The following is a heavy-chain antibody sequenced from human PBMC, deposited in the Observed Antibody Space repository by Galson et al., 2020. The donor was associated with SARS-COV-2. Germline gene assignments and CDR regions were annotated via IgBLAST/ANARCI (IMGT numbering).Heavy chain of an antibody. CDR2: ISWDGGST. V-gene: IGHV3-43D*03. Sequence: GGSLRLSCAASGFTFDDYAMHWVRQAPGKGLEWVSLISWDGGSTYYADSVKGRFTISRDNSKNSLYLQMNSLRAEDTALYYCAKDISRYHLAHGFDYWGQGTLVTVSS. CDR1: GFTFDDYA. J-gene: IGHJ4*02. D-gene: IGHD2-2*01. CDR3: AKDISRYHLAHGFDY.